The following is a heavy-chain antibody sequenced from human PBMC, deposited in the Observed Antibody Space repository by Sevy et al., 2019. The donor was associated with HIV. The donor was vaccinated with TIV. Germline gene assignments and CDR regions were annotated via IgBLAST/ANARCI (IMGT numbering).Heavy chain of an antibody. D-gene: IGHD3-22*01. CDR3: ARDRNNYDSPGYPEGKDV. J-gene: IGHJ6*02. CDR2: ISGSNGDR. V-gene: IGHV1-18*01. Sequence: ASVKVSCKASGYTFIRYGISWVRQAPGQGLEWMGWISGSNGDRNYAQKVQGRVIMTTDTSTSTAYMELRSLRSDDTAVYYCARDRNNYDSPGYPEGKDVWGQGTTVTVSS. CDR1: GYTFIRYG.